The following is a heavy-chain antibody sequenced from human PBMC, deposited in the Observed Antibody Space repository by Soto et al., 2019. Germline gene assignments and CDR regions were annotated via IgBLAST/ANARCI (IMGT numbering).Heavy chain of an antibody. CDR1: GYTFTSYG. Sequence: ASVKVSCKASGYTFTSYGISWVRQASGQGLEWMGWINPNSGGTNYAQKFQGRVTMTRDTCIRTAYMELSRLRSDDTAVYYCARELVVTAPPDVWGQGTTVTVSS. J-gene: IGHJ6*02. V-gene: IGHV1-2*02. CDR2: INPNSGGT. D-gene: IGHD2-21*02. CDR3: ARELVVTAPPDV.